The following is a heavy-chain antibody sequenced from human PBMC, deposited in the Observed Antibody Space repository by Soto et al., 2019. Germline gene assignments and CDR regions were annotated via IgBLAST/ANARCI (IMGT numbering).Heavy chain of an antibody. D-gene: IGHD4-17*01. CDR3: ARSGATVAYDY. CDR2: IKSKINGGTA. Sequence: PGGSLRLSCAASGFTFTNAWINWVRQAPGKGLEWVGRIKSKINGGTADYAAPVKGRFAISRDDSKNMMYMQMNSLRTEDTAIYYCARSGATVAYDYWGQGTLVTVSS. J-gene: IGHJ4*02. CDR1: GFTFTNAW. V-gene: IGHV3-15*07.